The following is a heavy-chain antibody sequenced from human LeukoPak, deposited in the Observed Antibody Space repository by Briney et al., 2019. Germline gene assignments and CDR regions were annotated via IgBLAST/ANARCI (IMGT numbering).Heavy chain of an antibody. J-gene: IGHJ4*02. CDR1: GYTFTSYD. Sequence: GASVEVSCKASGYTFTSYDINWVRQATGQGLEWMGWMNPNSGNTGYAQKFQGRVTMTRNTSISTAYMELSSLRSEDTAVYYCARAGAMVSSFDYWGQGTLVTVSS. CDR2: MNPNSGNT. CDR3: ARAGAMVSSFDY. D-gene: IGHD5-18*01. V-gene: IGHV1-8*01.